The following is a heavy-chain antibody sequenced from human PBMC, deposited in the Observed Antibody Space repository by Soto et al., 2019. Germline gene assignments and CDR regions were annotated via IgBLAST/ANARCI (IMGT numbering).Heavy chain of an antibody. J-gene: IGHJ5*02. V-gene: IGHV4-34*01. CDR2: INHSGST. Sequence: QVQLQQWGAGLLKPSETLSLTCAVYGGSFSGYYWSWIRQPPGKGLEWIGEINHSGSTNYNPSLKSRVTISVDTSKNQFSLKLSSVTAADTAVYYCAREPRTGRYNWFDPWGQGTLVTVSS. CDR3: AREPRTGRYNWFDP. D-gene: IGHD1-26*01. CDR1: GGSFSGYY.